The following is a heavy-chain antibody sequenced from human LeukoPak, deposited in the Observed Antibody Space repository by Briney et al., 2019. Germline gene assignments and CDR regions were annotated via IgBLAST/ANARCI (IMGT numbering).Heavy chain of an antibody. D-gene: IGHD3-22*01. J-gene: IGHJ4*02. CDR1: GFTVSSNY. CDR2: IYSGGST. CDR3: AREGQDSSGYKHFDY. V-gene: IGHV3-53*01. Sequence: AGGSLRLSCAASGFTVSSNYMSWVRQAPGKGLEWVSVIYSGGSTYYADSVKGRFTISRGNSKNTLYLQMNSLRAEDTAVYYCAREGQDSSGYKHFDYRGQGTLVTVSS.